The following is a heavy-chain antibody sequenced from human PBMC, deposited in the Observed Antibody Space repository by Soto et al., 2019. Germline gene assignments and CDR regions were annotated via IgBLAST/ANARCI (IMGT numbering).Heavy chain of an antibody. J-gene: IGHJ6*02. CDR1: GFTFSSYA. V-gene: IGHV3-23*01. CDR3: AKGRAPFLGRGMDV. CDR2: ISCSGGTT. Sequence: GGSLRLSCAASGFTFSSYAMSWVRQAAGKGLEWVSDISCSGGTTYYADSVKGRFTISRDSSKNTLYLQMNSLRAEDTAVYYCAKGRAPFLGRGMDVWGQGTTVTVSS.